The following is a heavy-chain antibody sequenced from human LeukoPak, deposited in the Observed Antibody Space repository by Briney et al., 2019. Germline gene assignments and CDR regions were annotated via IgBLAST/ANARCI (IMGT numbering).Heavy chain of an antibody. J-gene: IGHJ4*02. Sequence: GGSLRLSCAASGFTFSSYAMSWVHQAPGKGLEWVSAISGSGGSTYYADSVKGRFTISRDNSKNTLYLQMNSLRAEDTAVYYCAKDRSRITIFGVVITPPSSYYFDYWGQGTLVTVSS. D-gene: IGHD3-3*01. CDR1: GFTFSSYA. CDR3: AKDRSRITIFGVVITPPSSYYFDY. V-gene: IGHV3-23*01. CDR2: ISGSGGST.